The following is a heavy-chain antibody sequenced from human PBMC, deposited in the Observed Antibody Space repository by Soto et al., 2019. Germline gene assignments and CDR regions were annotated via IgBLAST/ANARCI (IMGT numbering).Heavy chain of an antibody. CDR3: ATQFYSSGTNYQLDY. CDR2: ISVSSGGP. D-gene: IGHD3-10*01. CDR1: GFPFSSYA. Sequence: GGSLRLSCAASGFPFSSYAMSLVRQAPGKGLEWVSSISVSSGGPYYTDSVKGRFTISRDNSKNTLNLEMNGLRAEDTAVYYCATQFYSSGTNYQLDYWGQGTLVTVSS. V-gene: IGHV3-23*01. J-gene: IGHJ4*02.